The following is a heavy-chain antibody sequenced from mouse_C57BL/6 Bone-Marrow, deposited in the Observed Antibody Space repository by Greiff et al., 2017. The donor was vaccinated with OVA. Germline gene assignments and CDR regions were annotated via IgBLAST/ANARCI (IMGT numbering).Heavy chain of an antibody. Sequence: QVQLQQSGADLVKPGASVKVSCKASGYTFTSYWMHWVKQRPGQGLEWIGRIHPSDSDTNYNQKFKGKATLTVDKSSSTAYMQLSSLTSEDSAVYYCAMRNITTVVAPGYYYAMDYWGQGTSVTVSS. J-gene: IGHJ4*01. CDR2: IHPSDSDT. CDR1: GYTFTSYW. D-gene: IGHD1-1*01. CDR3: AMRNITTVVAPGYYYAMDY. V-gene: IGHV1-74*01.